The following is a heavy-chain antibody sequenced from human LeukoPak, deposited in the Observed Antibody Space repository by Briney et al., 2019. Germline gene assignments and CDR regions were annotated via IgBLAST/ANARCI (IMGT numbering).Heavy chain of an antibody. CDR1: GGSISSGGYY. Sequence: SETLSLTCTVSGGSISSGGYYWSWIRQPPGKGLEWIGYIYHSGSTYYNPSLKSRVTISVDRSKNQFSLKLSSVTAADTAVYYCAREPSGSHSNWFDPWGQGTLVTVSS. CDR2: IYHSGST. V-gene: IGHV4-30-2*01. CDR3: AREPSGSHSNWFDP. J-gene: IGHJ5*02. D-gene: IGHD3-10*01.